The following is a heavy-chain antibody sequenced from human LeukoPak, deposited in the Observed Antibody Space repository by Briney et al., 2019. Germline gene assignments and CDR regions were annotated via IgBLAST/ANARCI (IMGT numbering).Heavy chain of an antibody. J-gene: IGHJ4*02. Sequence: GGSLRLSCAASGFTFRSYAMGWVRQAPGKGLEWVSAISGSGGSSYYADSVKGRFTISRDNSKNTLHLQMNSLRAEDTAVYYCARDSSSWYYFDYWGQGTLVTVSS. D-gene: IGHD6-13*01. V-gene: IGHV3-23*01. CDR1: GFTFRSYA. CDR3: ARDSSSWYYFDY. CDR2: ISGSGGSS.